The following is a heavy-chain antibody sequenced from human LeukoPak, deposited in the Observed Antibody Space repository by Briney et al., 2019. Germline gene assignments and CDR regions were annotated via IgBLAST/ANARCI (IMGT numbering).Heavy chain of an antibody. CDR2: ISYDGRKK. D-gene: IGHD5-24*01. Sequence: PGGSLRLSCAASGFIFSTYGMPWVRQAPGKGLEWVAVISYDGRKKYYADSVKGRFTISRDNSKNTLDLQMNSLRAEDTAVYYCSKATPPRDGSNPDYWGQGTLVTVSS. CDR3: SKATPPRDGSNPDY. V-gene: IGHV3-30*18. CDR1: GFIFSTYG. J-gene: IGHJ4*02.